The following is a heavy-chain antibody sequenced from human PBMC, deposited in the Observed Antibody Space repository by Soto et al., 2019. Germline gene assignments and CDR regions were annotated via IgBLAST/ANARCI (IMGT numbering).Heavy chain of an antibody. V-gene: IGHV1-3*01. J-gene: IGHJ4*02. Sequence: QVQLVQSGAEVKKPGASVRVSCKASGYTFTAYAMDWVRQTPGQGLEWVGWINVGTGDTEYSQQFQGRVNITRDTSARTLYMELSSLRSEDTAVYYCARDVDTSMSAPLDYWGQGSLVTVSS. CDR1: GYTFTAYA. CDR3: ARDVDTSMSAPLDY. CDR2: INVGTGDT. D-gene: IGHD5-18*01.